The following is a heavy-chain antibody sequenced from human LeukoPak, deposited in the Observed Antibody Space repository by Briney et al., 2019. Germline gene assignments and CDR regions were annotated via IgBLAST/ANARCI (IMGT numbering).Heavy chain of an antibody. CDR3: ARQTGSGLFILP. CDR1: GVSISSSNSY. Sequence: SETLSLTCTVSGVSISSSNSYWGWIRQSPGKGLEWIGSIYYSGKTYYNSSLKSRVTISIDTSANLFSLKLNSVTAADTAFYLCARQTGSGLFILPGGQGTLVTVSS. D-gene: IGHD3/OR15-3a*01. V-gene: IGHV4-39*01. J-gene: IGHJ4*02. CDR2: IYYSGKT.